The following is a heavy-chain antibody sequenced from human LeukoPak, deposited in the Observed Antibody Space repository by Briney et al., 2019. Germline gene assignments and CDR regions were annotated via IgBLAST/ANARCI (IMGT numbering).Heavy chain of an antibody. J-gene: IGHJ4*02. Sequence: PSESLSLTCTVSGGSISSGGYYWSWIRQHPGKGLEWIGCIYYSGSTSYNPSLKSRVTISVDTSQNQFSLKLSSVTAADTAVYYCARSHLDSSGYYYFDYWGQGTLVTVSS. D-gene: IGHD3-22*01. CDR1: GGSISSGGYY. CDR2: IYYSGST. V-gene: IGHV4-31*03. CDR3: ARSHLDSSGYYYFDY.